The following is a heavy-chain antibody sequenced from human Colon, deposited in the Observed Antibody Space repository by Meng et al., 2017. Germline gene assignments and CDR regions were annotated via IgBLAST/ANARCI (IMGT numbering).Heavy chain of an antibody. Sequence: ASVKVSCKASRYTLDSSGLSWVRQAPGQGLEWMGWVSGYNGVTNYAQKFQGRVTMTADTSTSTAYMELMSLRSDDTAVYYRAKTPFGGAASTIGDWFDPWGQGTLVTVSS. CDR3: AKTPFGGAASTIGDWFDP. CDR1: RYTLDSSG. V-gene: IGHV1-18*01. CDR2: VSGYNGVT. D-gene: IGHD2-15*01. J-gene: IGHJ5*02.